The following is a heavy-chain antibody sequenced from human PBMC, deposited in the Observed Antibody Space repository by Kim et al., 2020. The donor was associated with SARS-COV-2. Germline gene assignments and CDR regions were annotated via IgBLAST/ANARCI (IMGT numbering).Heavy chain of an antibody. CDR1: GGSISSYY. CDR2: IYYSGST. J-gene: IGHJ3*02. CDR3: ARWGLGGYSYDQKPLGAYDI. D-gene: IGHD5-18*01. V-gene: IGHV4-59*08. Sequence: SETLSLTCTVSGGSISSYYWSWIRQPPGKGLEWIGYIYYSGSTNYNPSLKSRVTISVDTSKDQFSLKLSAVTAADTAVYYCARWGLGGYSYDQKPLGAYDIWGQETMVTLS.